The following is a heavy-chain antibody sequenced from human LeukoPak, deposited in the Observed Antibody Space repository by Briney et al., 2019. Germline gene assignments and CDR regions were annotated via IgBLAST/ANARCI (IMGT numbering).Heavy chain of an antibody. CDR3: ARGRHSSGRSGAFDI. J-gene: IGHJ3*02. D-gene: IGHD6-19*01. Sequence: SETLSLTCAVSGYSISSGYYWGWIRQPPGKGLEWIGSIYHSGSTYYNPSLKSRVTISVDTSKNQFSLKLSSVTAADTAVYYCARGRHSSGRSGAFDIWGQGTMVTVSS. V-gene: IGHV4-38-2*01. CDR2: IYHSGST. CDR1: GYSISSGYY.